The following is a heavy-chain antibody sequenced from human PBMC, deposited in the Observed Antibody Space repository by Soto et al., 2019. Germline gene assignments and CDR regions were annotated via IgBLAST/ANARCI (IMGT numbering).Heavy chain of an antibody. CDR1: GSRFSNYV. V-gene: IGHV1-69*06. CDR2: IIPIFNST. CDR3: AREGRGKKSGYNGLVSLGY. J-gene: IGHJ4*02. Sequence: GASVKVSCKVSGSRFSNYVISWVRQAPGHGLEWLGRIIPIFNSTKYEQSFQGRVTITADKSTSTASLELSSLRSDDTAVYYCAREGRGKKSGYNGLVSLGYWGQGTLVTVSS. D-gene: IGHD2-2*02.